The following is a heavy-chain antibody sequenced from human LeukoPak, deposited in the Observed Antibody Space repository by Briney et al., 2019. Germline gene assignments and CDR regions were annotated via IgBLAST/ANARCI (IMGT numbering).Heavy chain of an antibody. D-gene: IGHD4-11*01. V-gene: IGHV1-46*01. CDR3: ARGSTVTTLWYYYYYMDV. CDR2: INPSGGSS. J-gene: IGHJ6*03. CDR1: GYTFTGYY. Sequence: ASVKVSCKASGYTFTGYYVHWVRQAPGQGLEWMGIINPSGGSSTYAQKFQGRVTMTRDMSTTTVYMELSSLRSEDTAVYYCARGSTVTTLWYYYYYMDVWGKGTTVTVSS.